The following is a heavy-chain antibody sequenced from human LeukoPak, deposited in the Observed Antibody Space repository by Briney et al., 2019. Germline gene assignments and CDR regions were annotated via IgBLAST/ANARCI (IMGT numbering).Heavy chain of an antibody. D-gene: IGHD4-17*01. CDR2: ISSSGGT. V-gene: IGHV3-23*01. CDR3: AKEDYRDHTTGFDS. J-gene: IGHJ5*01. Sequence: GGSLRLSCAASGFTFSSYPVSWVRQAPGRGLEWVSAISSSGGTYCIASVKGRFIVSRDNSRNTLYLQMNSLRAEDTAIYYCAKEDYRDHTTGFDSWGQGTLVTVSS. CDR1: GFTFSSYP.